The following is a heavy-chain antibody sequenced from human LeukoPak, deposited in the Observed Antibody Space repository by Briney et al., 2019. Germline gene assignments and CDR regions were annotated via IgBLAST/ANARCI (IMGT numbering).Heavy chain of an antibody. V-gene: IGHV1-2*02. CDR2: IDPPSGVP. Sequence: GASVKVSCKASGYTFTGQFIHWLRQAPGEGLEWMGLIDPPSGVPHYAQKFQDTVTLTRDTSTGTAYMELHRLQSDDTAVYYCARSGFSTGFYLDFWGQGTLISVSS. CDR1: GYTFTGQF. J-gene: IGHJ4*02. CDR3: ARSGFSTGFYLDF. D-gene: IGHD6-19*01.